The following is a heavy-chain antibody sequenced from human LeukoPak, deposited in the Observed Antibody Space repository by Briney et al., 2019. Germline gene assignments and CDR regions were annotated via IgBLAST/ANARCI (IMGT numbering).Heavy chain of an antibody. V-gene: IGHV3-23*01. Sequence: GGSLRLSCAASGFPFSYYAMSWVRQAPGRGLEWVSGISGSGGRIYYADSVKGRFTISRDNSKNTLYLQMNSLRAEDTAVYYCAKEVRLAVAVDYWGQGTLVTVSS. J-gene: IGHJ4*02. CDR2: ISGSGGRI. CDR3: AKEVRLAVAVDY. D-gene: IGHD6-19*01. CDR1: GFPFSYYA.